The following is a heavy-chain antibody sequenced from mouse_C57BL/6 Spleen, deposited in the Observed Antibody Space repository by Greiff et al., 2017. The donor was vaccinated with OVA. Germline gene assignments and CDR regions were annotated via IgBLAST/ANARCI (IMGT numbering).Heavy chain of an antibody. CDR2: IYPGGGYT. CDR3: AREDSPGGAMDY. CDR1: GYTFTNYW. Sequence: VQLQESGAELVRPGTSVKMSCKASGYTFTNYWIGWAKQRPGHGLEWIGDIYPGGGYTNYNEKFKGKATLTADKSSSTAYMQFSSLTSEDSAIYYCAREDSPGGAMDYWGQGTSVTVSS. V-gene: IGHV1-63*01. D-gene: IGHD2-12*01. J-gene: IGHJ4*01.